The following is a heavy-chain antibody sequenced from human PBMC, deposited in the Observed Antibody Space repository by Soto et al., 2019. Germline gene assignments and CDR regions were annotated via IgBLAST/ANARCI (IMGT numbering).Heavy chain of an antibody. CDR1: GYPFPSYE. D-gene: IGHD1-26*01. Sequence: ASVKVSWKASGYPFPSYEINWVRQATRQGIEWMGWMSPNXXNXGXXXKXXGRVTMTRNTSISTAYMELSSLRSEDTAVYYCAREIRASGSRRRFDPSGQGSLVTV. V-gene: IGHV1-8*01. CDR2: MSPNXXNX. CDR3: AREIRASGSRRRFDP. J-gene: IGHJ5*02.